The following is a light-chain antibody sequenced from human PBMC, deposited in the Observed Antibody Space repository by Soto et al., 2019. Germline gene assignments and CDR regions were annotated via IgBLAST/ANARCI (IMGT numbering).Light chain of an antibody. V-gene: IGKV1-13*02. CDR1: QDIRGA. Sequence: AIQLTQSPSSLSASVGYRVTITCRASQDIRGALAWYQQKPGKPPKLLIFDVSSLQSGVPSRFSGSGSGTDFPLTISSLQPEDFANYYGQQFNTYPITFGQGTRLEIK. CDR3: QQFNTYPIT. J-gene: IGKJ5*01. CDR2: DVS.